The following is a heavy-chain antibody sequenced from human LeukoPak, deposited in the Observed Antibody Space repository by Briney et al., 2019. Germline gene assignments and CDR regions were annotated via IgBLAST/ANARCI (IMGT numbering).Heavy chain of an antibody. CDR3: ATTLGADDWFDP. J-gene: IGHJ5*02. CDR1: GYTFTSYD. CDR2: MNPNSGNT. D-gene: IGHD3-16*01. V-gene: IGHV1-8*01. Sequence: ASVKVSCKAPGYTFTSYDINWVRQATGQGLEWMGWMNPNSGNTGYAQKFQGRVTMTRNTSISTAYMELSSLRSEDTAVYYCATTLGADDWFDPWGQGTLVTVSS.